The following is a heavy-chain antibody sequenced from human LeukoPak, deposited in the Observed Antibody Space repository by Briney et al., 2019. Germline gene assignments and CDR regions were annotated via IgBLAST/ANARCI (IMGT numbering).Heavy chain of an antibody. V-gene: IGHV3-23*01. CDR2: ISGSGGST. CDR3: AKDRAAPATPYNWFDP. J-gene: IGHJ5*02. Sequence: GGSLRLSCAASGFTFNNYAMSRVRQAPAKGLEWVSTISGSGGSTYYADSVKGRFTISRDNSRTTLYLQMNSLRAEDTAVYYCAKDRAAPATPYNWFDPWGQGTLVTVSS. CDR1: GFTFNNYA. D-gene: IGHD6-13*01.